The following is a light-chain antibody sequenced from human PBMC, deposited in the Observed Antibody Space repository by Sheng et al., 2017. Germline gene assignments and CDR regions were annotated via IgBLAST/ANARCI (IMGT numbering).Light chain of an antibody. CDR3: QQYNSWPPT. V-gene: IGKV3-15*01. Sequence: EIVMTQSPATLSVSPGEGATLSCRASQSISSNLAWYQQKRGQAPRLLIFGASTRATGIPARFSGSGSGTEFTLTISSLQSEDFAVYFCQQYNSWPPTFGQGTKVEIK. CDR2: GAS. CDR1: QSISSN. J-gene: IGKJ1*01.